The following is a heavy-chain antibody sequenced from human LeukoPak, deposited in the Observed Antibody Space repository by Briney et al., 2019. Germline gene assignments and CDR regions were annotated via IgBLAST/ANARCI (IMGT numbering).Heavy chain of an antibody. Sequence: GGCLRPSCAVSGFRLSTYWMSWVRQAQGVGLEWRINIKQDGSETYHVDSVKGRFTISRDNAKNSLYLQMSSLRTEDTAVYYCARDGVSAALDVWGKGTTVTVSS. CDR3: ARDGVSAALDV. CDR2: IKQDGSET. D-gene: IGHD2-2*01. V-gene: IGHV3-7*01. J-gene: IGHJ6*04. CDR1: GFRLSTYW.